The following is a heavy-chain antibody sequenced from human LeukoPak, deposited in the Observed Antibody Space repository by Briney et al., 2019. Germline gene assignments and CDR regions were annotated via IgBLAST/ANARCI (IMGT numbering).Heavy chain of an antibody. V-gene: IGHV3-23*01. J-gene: IGHJ4*02. CDR2: IDSNGVTA. D-gene: IGHD3-9*01. CDR1: GFAFSSYV. CDR3: AKGDGFLADYRYRFDY. Sequence: GGSLRLSCEVSGFAFSSYVMSWVRQAPGNGLEWVSAIDSNGVTAQYADSVKGRFTTSRDNSKNTLYLQLSSLRVEDTAVYYCAKGDGFLADYRYRFDYWGQGTLVTVSS.